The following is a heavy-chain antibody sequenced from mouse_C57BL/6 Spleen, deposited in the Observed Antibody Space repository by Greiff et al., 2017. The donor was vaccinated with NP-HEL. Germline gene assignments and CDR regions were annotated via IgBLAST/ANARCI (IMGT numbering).Heavy chain of an antibody. V-gene: IGHV3-6*01. CDR2: ISYDGSN. CDR3: ARAIYDGYYGWYFDV. Sequence: EVQRVESGPGLVKPSQSLSLTCSVTGYSITSGYYWNWIRQFPGNKLEWMGYISYDGSNNYNPSLKNRISITRDTSKNQFFLKLNSVTTEDTATYYCARAIYDGYYGWYFDVWGTGTTVTVSS. J-gene: IGHJ1*03. CDR1: GYSITSGYY. D-gene: IGHD2-3*01.